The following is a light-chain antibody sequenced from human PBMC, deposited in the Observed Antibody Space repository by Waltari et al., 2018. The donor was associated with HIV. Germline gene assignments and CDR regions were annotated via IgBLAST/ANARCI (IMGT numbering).Light chain of an antibody. CDR2: GGTGGIVG. CDR1: SGYRNYK. Sequence: QPVLTQPPSASASLGASVTLTCTLRSGYRNYKVAWYQQRPGKGPRFGRRGGTGGIVGSKGDGIPDRFSVLGSGLNRYLTINNIQEEDESDYYCGADHGSGSNWVFGGGTKLTVL. J-gene: IGLJ2*01. V-gene: IGLV9-49*01. CDR3: GADHGSGSNWV.